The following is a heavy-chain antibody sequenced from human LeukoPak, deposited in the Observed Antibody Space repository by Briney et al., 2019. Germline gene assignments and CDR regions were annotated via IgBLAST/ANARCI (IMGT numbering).Heavy chain of an antibody. Sequence: ASVKVSCKASGGTFSSYAISWVRQAPGQGLEWMGRIIPILGIANYAQKFQGRVTITADESTSTAYMELSSLRSEDTAVYYCARGYTAVDYYYMDVWGKGTTVTVSS. J-gene: IGHJ6*03. D-gene: IGHD5-18*01. CDR2: IIPILGIA. CDR3: ARGYTAVDYYYMDV. V-gene: IGHV1-69*04. CDR1: GGTFSSYA.